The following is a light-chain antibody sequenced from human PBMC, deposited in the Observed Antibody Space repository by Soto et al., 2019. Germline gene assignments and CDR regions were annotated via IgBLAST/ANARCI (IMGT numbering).Light chain of an antibody. CDR2: GAY. CDR1: QSVSRNY. J-gene: IGKJ2*01. V-gene: IGKV3-20*01. CDR3: QQYGSLPFT. Sequence: EIVVTQSPGTLSLSPGERATLSCRASQSVSRNYLAWYQQKPGQAPRLLIYGAYNRATGIPDRFTGSGPGTDLTLTINRLEPEDFAVYHGQQYGSLPFTFGQGTKLDIK.